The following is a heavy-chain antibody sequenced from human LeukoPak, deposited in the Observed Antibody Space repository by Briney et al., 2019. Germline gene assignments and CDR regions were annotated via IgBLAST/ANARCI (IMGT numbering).Heavy chain of an antibody. J-gene: IGHJ6*03. D-gene: IGHD3-10*01. CDR3: AREDSGSYYNFYYFYMDV. V-gene: IGHV4-4*07. CDR1: GGSFSNYF. Sequence: SETLSLTCSVSGGSFSNYFWSWVRQPAGKGLGWIGRIYPSGNTNYNPSLKSRVTLSVDTSKTQFYLSLSSVTAADTAVYYCAREDSGSYYNFYYFYMDVWGKGTTVTISS. CDR2: IYPSGNT.